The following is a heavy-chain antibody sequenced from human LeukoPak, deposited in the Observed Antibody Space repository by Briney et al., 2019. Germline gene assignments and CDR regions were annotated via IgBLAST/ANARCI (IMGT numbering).Heavy chain of an antibody. D-gene: IGHD6-6*01. CDR1: GFSFSSYA. CDR3: AREGDSSSDFDY. Sequence: SEGSLRLSCAASGFSFSSYAMHWVRQAPGKGLEWVAVISYDGSNKYYADSVKGRFTISRDNSKNTLYLQMNSLRAEDTAVYYCAREGDSSSDFDYWGQGTLVTVSS. J-gene: IGHJ4*02. CDR2: ISYDGSNK. V-gene: IGHV3-30*01.